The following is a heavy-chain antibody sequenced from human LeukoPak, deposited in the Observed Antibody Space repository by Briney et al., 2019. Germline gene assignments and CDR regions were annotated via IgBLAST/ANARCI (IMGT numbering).Heavy chain of an antibody. J-gene: IGHJ4*02. CDR1: GYTFTSYY. V-gene: IGHV1-2*02. CDR2: INPHSGGT. CDR3: ARVPSMVRGIPIDY. D-gene: IGHD3-10*01. Sequence: VKVSCKAAGYTFTSYYMQRVRQAPGQGLDGMGWINPHSGGTNYAQNFQGRVTMTTDTSISTAYMELSRLRYDDTAMYYCARVPSMVRGIPIDYWGQGTLVTVSS.